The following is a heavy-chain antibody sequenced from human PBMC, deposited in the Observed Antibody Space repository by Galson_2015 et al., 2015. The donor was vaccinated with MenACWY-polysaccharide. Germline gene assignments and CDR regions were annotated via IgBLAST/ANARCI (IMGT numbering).Heavy chain of an antibody. J-gene: IGHJ3*01. V-gene: IGHV3-33*01. D-gene: IGHD2-21*01. CDR1: GLRFSGSG. Sequence: SLRLSCATSGLRFSGSGMHWVRQAPGKGLEWVAVIQYDGTNKVYAGSVKGRFSISRDNSKNTLYLEMNSLRAEDTALYYCAREGSRIVFHAFDVWGQGTIVTVSS. CDR2: IQYDGTNK. CDR3: AREGSRIVFHAFDV.